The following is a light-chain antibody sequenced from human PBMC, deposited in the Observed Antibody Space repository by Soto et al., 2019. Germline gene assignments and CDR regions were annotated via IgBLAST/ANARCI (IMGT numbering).Light chain of an antibody. CDR3: HQYNNWPPHT. CDR2: GAS. V-gene: IGKV3-15*01. J-gene: IGKJ2*01. CDR1: QSVTTN. Sequence: EIVMTQSPATLSVSPGERATLSCRASQSVTTNLAWYQQKPGQAPRLLIYGASTRATGIPARFSGSGSGTECTLTVTSLQSEDFAVYYCHQYNNWPPHTFGQGTKLEI.